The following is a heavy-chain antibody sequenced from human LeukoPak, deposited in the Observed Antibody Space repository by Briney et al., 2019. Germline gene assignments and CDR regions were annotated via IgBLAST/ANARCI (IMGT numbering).Heavy chain of an antibody. CDR1: GFTVSSNC. Sequence: PGGSLRLSCAASGFTVSSNCMSWVRQAPGTGLEWVSLIYSGGYSGVNTYYADSVKGRFTVSRDNSKNTLYLQMNSLRAEDTAVYYCARDTDYSGMDVWGKGTTVTVSS. J-gene: IGHJ6*04. V-gene: IGHV3-66*02. CDR3: ARDTDYSGMDV. CDR2: IYSGGYSGVNT. D-gene: IGHD4-17*01.